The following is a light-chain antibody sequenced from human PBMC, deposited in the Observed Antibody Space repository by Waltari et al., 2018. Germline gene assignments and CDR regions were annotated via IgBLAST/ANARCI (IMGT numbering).Light chain of an antibody. J-gene: IGLJ3*02. Sequence: QSALTQPRSVSGSPGQSVTISCTGTSRDVGGYNYVSWYQQHPGKAPKLMIYDVSKRPSGVPDSFSGSKSGNTASLTISGLQAEDEADYYCCSYAGSYTWVFGGGTKLTVL. CDR2: DVS. V-gene: IGLV2-11*01. CDR3: CSYAGSYTWV. CDR1: SRDVGGYNY.